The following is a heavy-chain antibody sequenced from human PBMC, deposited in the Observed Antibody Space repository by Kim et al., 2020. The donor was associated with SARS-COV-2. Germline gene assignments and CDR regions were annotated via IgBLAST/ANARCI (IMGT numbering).Heavy chain of an antibody. CDR2: FSSTPNYI. J-gene: IGHJ4*02. V-gene: IGHV3-21*06. D-gene: IGHD6-13*01. Sequence: GGSLRLSCAASGFPFSTYSMNWVRQAPGKGLEWVSSFSSTPNYIYYADSVKGRFTISRDNAKSALYLQMNSLRAEDTAVYYCARLGTVRHSNSIPGFDHWGQGTLVTVSS. CDR3: ARLGTVRHSNSIPGFDH. CDR1: GFPFSTYS.